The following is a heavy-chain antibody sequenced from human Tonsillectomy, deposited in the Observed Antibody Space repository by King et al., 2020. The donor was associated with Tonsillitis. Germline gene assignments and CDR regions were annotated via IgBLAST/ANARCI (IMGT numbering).Heavy chain of an antibody. CDR3: AREGEVTASPYFDY. CDR2: ISGNGGRT. CDR1: GFIFSSYP. J-gene: IGHJ4*02. D-gene: IGHD2-21*02. V-gene: IGHV3-64*01. Sequence: VQLVESGGGLVQPGGSLRLSCAASGFIFSSYPMHWVRQAPGKGLEYVSAISGNGGRTYYAKSVKGRFTISRDNSKNTLYLQMGSLRTEDMAVYYCAREGEVTASPYFDYWGQGTLVTVSS.